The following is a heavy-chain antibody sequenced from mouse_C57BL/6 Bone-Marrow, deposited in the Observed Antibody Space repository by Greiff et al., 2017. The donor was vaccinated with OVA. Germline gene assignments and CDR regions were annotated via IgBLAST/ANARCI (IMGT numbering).Heavy chain of an antibody. CDR3: ARSDSSGYVNYFDY. CDR1: GYTFTSYW. J-gene: IGHJ2*01. D-gene: IGHD3-2*02. V-gene: IGHV1-55*01. Sequence: QLQQPGAELVKPGASVKMSCKASGYTFTSYWITWVKQRPGQGLEWIGDIYPGSGSTNYNEKFKSKATLTVDTSSSTAYMQLSSLTSEDSAVYYCARSDSSGYVNYFDYWGQGTTLTVSS. CDR2: IYPGSGST.